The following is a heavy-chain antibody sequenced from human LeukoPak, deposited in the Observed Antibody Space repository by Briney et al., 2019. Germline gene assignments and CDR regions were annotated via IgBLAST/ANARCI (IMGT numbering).Heavy chain of an antibody. CDR2: IYYSGST. CDR1: GGSISSSSYY. Sequence: RASETLSLTCTVSGGSISSSSYYWGWIRQPPGKGLEWIGSIYYSGSTYYNPSLKSRVTISVDTSKNQFSLKLSSVTAADTAVYYCAGLWFGAYNWFDPWGQGTLVTVSS. D-gene: IGHD3-10*01. J-gene: IGHJ5*02. V-gene: IGHV4-39*07. CDR3: AGLWFGAYNWFDP.